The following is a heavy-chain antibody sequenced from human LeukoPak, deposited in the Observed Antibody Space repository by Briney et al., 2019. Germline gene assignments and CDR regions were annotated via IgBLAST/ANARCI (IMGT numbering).Heavy chain of an antibody. D-gene: IGHD6-19*01. V-gene: IGHV4-34*01. J-gene: IGHJ4*02. CDR1: GGSFSDYY. CDR2: INHSGIT. Sequence: SETLSLTCAVFGGSFSDYYWSWIRQPPGKGLEWIGEINHSGITNYNPSLKSRVTISADTSKNQFSLKLSFVTAADTSVYYCASDTVAGTGWGQGTLVTVSS. CDR3: ASDTVAGTG.